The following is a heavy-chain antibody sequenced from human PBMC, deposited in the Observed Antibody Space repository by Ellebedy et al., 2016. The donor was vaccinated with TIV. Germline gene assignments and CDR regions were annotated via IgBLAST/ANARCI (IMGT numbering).Heavy chain of an antibody. CDR2: MNAKSGNT. Sequence: AASVKVSCKASGYTFSRYDIHWARQATGHGLEWMGRMNAKSGNTGYAQKFQGRVIMTRNSSINTAYLELSALRSEDTAMYYCATDRRTTRTNRFDPWGQGTLVTVSS. D-gene: IGHD4-17*01. V-gene: IGHV1-8*01. J-gene: IGHJ5*02. CDR3: ATDRRTTRTNRFDP. CDR1: GYTFSRYD.